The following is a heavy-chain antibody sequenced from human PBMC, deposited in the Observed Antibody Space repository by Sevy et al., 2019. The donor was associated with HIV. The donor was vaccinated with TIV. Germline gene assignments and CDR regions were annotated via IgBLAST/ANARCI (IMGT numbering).Heavy chain of an antibody. CDR2: ISSTSGYI. D-gene: IGHD3-22*01. V-gene: IGHV3-21*01. CDR3: ARAPGGYYFYYLDS. Sequence: GGSLRLSCTASGFTFNSAWMSWVRQAPGKGLEWVSSISSTSGYIFYADSVKGRFTISRDNAKNSLYLQMNSLRAEDTAVYYCARAPGGYYFYYLDSWGQGTLVTVSS. J-gene: IGHJ4*02. CDR1: GFTFNSAW.